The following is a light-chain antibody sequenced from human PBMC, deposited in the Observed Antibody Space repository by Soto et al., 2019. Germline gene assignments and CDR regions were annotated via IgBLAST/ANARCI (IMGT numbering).Light chain of an antibody. V-gene: IGLV2-11*01. J-gene: IGLJ2*01. CDR1: SSDVGAYNF. CDR3: SSYSSRSTLLV. CDR2: DVN. Sequence: QSALTQPRSVSGSPGQSVTISCTGTSSDVGAYNFVSWYQHHPGKAPKLLIRDVNYRPSGISARFSGSKSGNTASLTISGIQTEDEADYYCSSYSSRSTLLVFGGGTKVTVL.